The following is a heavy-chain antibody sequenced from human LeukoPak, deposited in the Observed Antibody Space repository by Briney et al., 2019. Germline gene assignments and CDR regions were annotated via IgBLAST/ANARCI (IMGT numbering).Heavy chain of an antibody. CDR1: GGSFSGYY. Sequence: PSETLSLTCAVYGGSFSGYYWSWIRQPPGKGLEWIGEINHSGSTNYNPSLKSRVTISVDTSKNQFPLKLSSVTAADTAVYYCARLRSGIAVAGTWDYWGQGTLVTVSS. J-gene: IGHJ4*02. CDR3: ARLRSGIAVAGTWDY. D-gene: IGHD6-19*01. V-gene: IGHV4-34*01. CDR2: INHSGST.